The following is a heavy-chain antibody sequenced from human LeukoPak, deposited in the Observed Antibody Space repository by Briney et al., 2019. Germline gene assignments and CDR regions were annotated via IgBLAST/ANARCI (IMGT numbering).Heavy chain of an antibody. V-gene: IGHV4-4*07. CDR3: ARGGSGSYWVDY. J-gene: IGHJ4*02. D-gene: IGHD1-26*01. CDR1: GTSISPFY. CDR2: IYTSGST. Sequence: SETLSLTCTVSGTSISPFYWSWIRQPAGKGLEWIGRIYTSGSTNFNPSLKSRVTMSVDTSKNQFSLELRSVTAADTAVYYCARGGSGSYWVDYWGQGTLVTVSS.